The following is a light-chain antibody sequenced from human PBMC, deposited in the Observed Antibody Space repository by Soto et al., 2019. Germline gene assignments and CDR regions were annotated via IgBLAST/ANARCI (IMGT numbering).Light chain of an antibody. J-gene: IGLJ3*02. V-gene: IGLV3-25*03. CDR3: QSADSSGTSLNWV. CDR1: ALPKQY. Sequence: SYELTQPPSVSVSPGQTARITCSGDALPKQYAYWYQPKPGQAPVLVIYKDSERPSGIPERFSGSSSGTTVTLTISGVQAEDEADYYCQSADSSGTSLNWVFGGGTKLTVL. CDR2: KDS.